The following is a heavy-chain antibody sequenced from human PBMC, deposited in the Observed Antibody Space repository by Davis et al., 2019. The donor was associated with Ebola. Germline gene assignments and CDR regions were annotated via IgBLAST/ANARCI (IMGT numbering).Heavy chain of an antibody. CDR1: GFTFADYG. D-gene: IGHD3-10*01. J-gene: IGHJ4*02. CDR3: ARGGYGSSVPDY. V-gene: IGHV3-20*01. Sequence: GESLKISCAASGFTFADYGMSWVRQAPGKGLEWVSGIIWNGGSRGYADSVKGRFTISRDNAKKSLYLQMNSLRVEDTAFYHCARGGYGSSVPDYWGQGTLVTVSS. CDR2: IIWNGGSR.